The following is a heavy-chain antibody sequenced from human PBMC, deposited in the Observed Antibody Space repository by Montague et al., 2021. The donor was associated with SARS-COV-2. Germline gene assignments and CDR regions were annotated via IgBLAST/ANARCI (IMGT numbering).Heavy chain of an antibody. CDR1: GGSFSGYY. CDR3: ARLGEGVVPAPILGVGPYYSYFFFDV. J-gene: IGHJ6*03. V-gene: IGHV4-34*01. Sequence: SETLSLTCAVYGGSFSGYYWNWIRRPPGKGLEWIGEINHSGSANYNPSLKRRVTISVDTSKNQFSLKLNSVTAADTAVYYCARLGEGVVPAPILGVGPYYSYFFFDVWGKGATVTVSS. D-gene: IGHD2-2*02. CDR2: INHSGSA.